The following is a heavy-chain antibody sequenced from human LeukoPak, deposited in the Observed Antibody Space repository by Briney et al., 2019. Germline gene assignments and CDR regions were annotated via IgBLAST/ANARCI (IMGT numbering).Heavy chain of an antibody. D-gene: IGHD5-18*01. J-gene: IGHJ4*02. CDR1: GFTFSSYW. V-gene: IGHV3-7*01. CDR2: IKQDGSEK. CDR3: ARGGSGYSYGKIDY. Sequence: GGPLRLSCAASGFTFSSYWMTWVRQAPGKGLEWVANIKQDGSEKYYVDSVKGRFTISRDNAKNSLYLQMNSLRAEDTAVYYCARGGSGYSYGKIDYWGQGTLVTVSS.